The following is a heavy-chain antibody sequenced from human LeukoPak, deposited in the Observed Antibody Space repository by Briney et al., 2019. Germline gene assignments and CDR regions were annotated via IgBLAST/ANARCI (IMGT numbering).Heavy chain of an antibody. Sequence: PSETLSLTCAVYGGSFSGYYWSWIRQPPGKGLEWIGEINHSGSTNYNPSLKRRVTISVDTSKNQFSLKLSSVTAADTAVYYCARNYYYYMDVWGKGTTVTVSS. V-gene: IGHV4-34*01. CDR1: GGSFSGYY. CDR3: ARNYYYYMDV. CDR2: INHSGST. J-gene: IGHJ6*03.